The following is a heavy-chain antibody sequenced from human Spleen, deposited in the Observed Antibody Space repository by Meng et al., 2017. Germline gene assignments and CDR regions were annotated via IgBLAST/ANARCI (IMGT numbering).Heavy chain of an antibody. Sequence: EVQVVGSGGCLVQPGGSLRLSCAASGFIFSSYSMHWVRQAPGKGLVWVSRIKSDGSDTYYADSVKGRFTISRDNAKNTLYLQVSSLRAEDTAVYYCARDYGLRNWFDPWGQGTLVTVSS. CDR3: ARDYGLRNWFDP. D-gene: IGHD3-16*01. CDR1: GFIFSSYS. V-gene: IGHV3-74*01. J-gene: IGHJ5*02. CDR2: IKSDGSDT.